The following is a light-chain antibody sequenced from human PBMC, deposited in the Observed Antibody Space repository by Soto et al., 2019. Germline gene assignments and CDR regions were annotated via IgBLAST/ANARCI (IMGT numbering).Light chain of an antibody. CDR2: DVS. Sequence: QSVLTQPASVSGSPGQSSTISCTGTSSDVGGYNYVSWYQQHPGKAPKLMIYDVSNRPSGVSNRFSGSKSGNTASLTISGLQAEDEADYYCSSYTSSITRVVFGGGTKLTV. CDR1: SSDVGGYNY. J-gene: IGLJ2*01. V-gene: IGLV2-14*01. CDR3: SSYTSSITRVV.